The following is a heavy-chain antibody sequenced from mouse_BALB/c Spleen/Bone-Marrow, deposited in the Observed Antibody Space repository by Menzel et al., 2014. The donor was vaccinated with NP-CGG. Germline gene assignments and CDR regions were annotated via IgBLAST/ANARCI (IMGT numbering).Heavy chain of an antibody. Sequence: VQLKEPGAELVKPGASVKLSCTASGFNIKDTYMHWVKQRPEQGLEWIGRIDPANGNTKYDPKFQGKATITADTSSNTAYLQLSSLTSEDTAVYYCARNGNYGAWFAYWGQGTLVTVSA. CDR2: IDPANGNT. CDR1: GFNIKDTY. CDR3: ARNGNYGAWFAY. D-gene: IGHD2-1*01. V-gene: IGHV14-3*02. J-gene: IGHJ3*01.